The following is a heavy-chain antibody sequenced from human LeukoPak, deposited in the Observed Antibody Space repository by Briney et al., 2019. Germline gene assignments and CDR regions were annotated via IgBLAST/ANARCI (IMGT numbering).Heavy chain of an antibody. J-gene: IGHJ4*02. D-gene: IGHD3-22*01. Sequence: SETLSLTCTVSGGSTSSYYWSWIRQPPGKGLEWIGYIYYSGSTNYNPSLKSRVTISVDTSKNQFSLRLSSMTAADTAVYYCARVTGYMIEDYFDYWGQGTLVTVSS. CDR2: IYYSGST. CDR1: GGSTSSYY. V-gene: IGHV4-59*01. CDR3: ARVTGYMIEDYFDY.